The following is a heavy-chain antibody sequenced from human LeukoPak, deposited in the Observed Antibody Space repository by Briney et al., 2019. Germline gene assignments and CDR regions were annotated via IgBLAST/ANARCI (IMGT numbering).Heavy chain of an antibody. V-gene: IGHV1-18*01. J-gene: IGHJ6*03. D-gene: IGHD3-22*01. CDR1: GYTFTSYG. Sequence: ASVKVSCKASGYTFTSYGISWVRQAPGQGLEWMGWISAYNGNTNYAQKLQGRVTMTTDTSTGTAYMELRSLRSDDTAVYYCAREDYYDSSGYPYYYYYMDVWGKGTTVTVSS. CDR2: ISAYNGNT. CDR3: AREDYYDSSGYPYYYYYMDV.